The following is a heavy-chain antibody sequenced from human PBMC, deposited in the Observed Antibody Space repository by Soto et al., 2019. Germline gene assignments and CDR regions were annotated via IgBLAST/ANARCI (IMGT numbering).Heavy chain of an antibody. Sequence: QTLSLTCAISGDSVSGNSAAWNWIRQSPSRCLEWLGRTYYRSRWYNDYAVSVKSRITVTPDTSKNQFSLHLNSVTPEDTAVYYCAREFPYYGSSDSYLDYWGQGALVTVSS. CDR1: GDSVSGNSAA. V-gene: IGHV6-1*01. CDR3: AREFPYYGSSDSYLDY. CDR2: TYYRSRWYN. D-gene: IGHD3-16*01. J-gene: IGHJ4*02.